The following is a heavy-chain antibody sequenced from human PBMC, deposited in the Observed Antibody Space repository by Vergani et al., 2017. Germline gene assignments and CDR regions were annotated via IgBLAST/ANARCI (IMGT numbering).Heavy chain of an antibody. J-gene: IGHJ4*02. V-gene: IGHV5-51*03. D-gene: IGHD3-9*01. CDR3: ARLLNYDILTGYYTLFDY. CDR2: IYPGDSDI. CDR1: GYSFTSYW. Sequence: EVQLVQSGAEVKKPGESLKISCKGSGYSFTSYWIGWVRQMPGKGLEWMGIIYPGDSDIRYSPSFQGQVTISADKSISTAYLQWSSLKASDTAMYYCARLLNYDILTGYYTLFDYWGQGTLVTVSS.